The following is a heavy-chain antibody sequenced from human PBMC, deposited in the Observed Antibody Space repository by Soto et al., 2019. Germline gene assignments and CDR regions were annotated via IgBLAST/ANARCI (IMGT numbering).Heavy chain of an antibody. J-gene: IGHJ4*02. CDR2: IIPILGIA. CDR1: GGTFSSYT. V-gene: IGHV1-69*02. CDR3: AAHGIAAAGLLDY. D-gene: IGHD6-13*01. Sequence: QVQLVQSGAEVKKPGSSVKVSCKASGGTFSSYTISWVRQAPGQGLEWMGRIIPILGIANYAQKFQGRVTSTADKSTSTAYMELSSLRAEDTAVYYCAAHGIAAAGLLDYWGQGTLVTVSS.